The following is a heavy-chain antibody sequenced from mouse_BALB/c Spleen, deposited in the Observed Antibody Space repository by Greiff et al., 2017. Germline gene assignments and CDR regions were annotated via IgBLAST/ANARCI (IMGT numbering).Heavy chain of an antibody. J-gene: IGHJ4*01. Sequence: QVQLKESGAELVRPGSSVKISCKASGYAFSSYWMNWVKQRPGQGLEWIGQIYPGDGDTNYNGKFKGKATLTADKSSSTAYMQLSSLTSEDSAVYYCAHRGEAFYYAMDYWGQGTSVTVSS. V-gene: IGHV1-80*01. D-gene: IGHD2-14*01. CDR2: IYPGDGDT. CDR3: AHRGEAFYYAMDY. CDR1: GYAFSSYW.